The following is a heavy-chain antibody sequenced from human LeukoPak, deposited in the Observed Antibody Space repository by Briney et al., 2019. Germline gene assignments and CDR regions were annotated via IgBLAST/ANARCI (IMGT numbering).Heavy chain of an antibody. CDR1: GYTFTGYY. CDR3: ARAEDYGDYVFNAFDI. CDR2: INPNSGGT. V-gene: IGHV1-2*02. D-gene: IGHD4-17*01. J-gene: IGHJ3*02. Sequence: ASVKVSCKASGYTFTGYYMHWVRQAPGQGLEWMGWINPNSGGTNYAQKFQGRVTMTRDTSISTAYMELSRLRSGDTAVYYCARAEDYGDYVFNAFDIWGQGTMVTVSS.